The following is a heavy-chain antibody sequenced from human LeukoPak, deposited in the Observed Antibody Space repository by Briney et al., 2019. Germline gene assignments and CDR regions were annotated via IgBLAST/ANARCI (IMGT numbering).Heavy chain of an antibody. V-gene: IGHV1-69*01. Sequence: ASVKLSCKASGGTFSSYAISWVRQAPGQGLEWMGYIIPIFGTANYAQNFKGRVTITADESTSTAYMELSSLRAEDTAVYYCARMDYYDSSADYWGQGTMVTVSS. D-gene: IGHD3-22*01. CDR1: GGTFSSYA. CDR3: ARMDYYDSSADY. CDR2: IIPIFGTA. J-gene: IGHJ4*02.